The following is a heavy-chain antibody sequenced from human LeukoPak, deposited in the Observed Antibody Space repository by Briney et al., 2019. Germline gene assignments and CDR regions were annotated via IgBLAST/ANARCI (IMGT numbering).Heavy chain of an antibody. Sequence: PGGSVRLSCAASGFTFSSYAMSWVRQAPGKGREWVSAIIGSGGSTYYADSVKGRFTISRDNSKNTLYLQMNPMRREHAAVQHCAKEGSMIVVVMPDWWRKGNLVTVFS. CDR3: AKEGSMIVVVMPDW. CDR2: IIGSGGST. D-gene: IGHD3-22*01. V-gene: IGHV3-23*01. J-gene: IGHJ4*02. CDR1: GFTFSSYA.